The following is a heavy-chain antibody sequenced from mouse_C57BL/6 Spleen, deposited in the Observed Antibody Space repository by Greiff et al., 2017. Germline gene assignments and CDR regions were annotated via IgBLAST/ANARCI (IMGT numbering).Heavy chain of an antibody. J-gene: IGHJ2*01. CDR2: ISDGGSYT. D-gene: IGHD2-4*01. Sequence: EVKVVESGGGLVKPGGSLKLSCAASGFTFSSYAMSWVRQTPEKRLEWVATISDGGSYTYYPDNVKGRFTISRDNAKNNLYLQMSHLKSEDTAMYYCASVYYDYDDGYYFDYWGQGTTLTVSS. CDR1: GFTFSSYA. CDR3: ASVYYDYDDGYYFDY. V-gene: IGHV5-4*03.